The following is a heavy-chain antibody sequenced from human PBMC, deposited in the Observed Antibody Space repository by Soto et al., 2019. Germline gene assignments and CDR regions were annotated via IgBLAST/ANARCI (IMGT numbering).Heavy chain of an antibody. J-gene: IGHJ4*02. V-gene: IGHV3-15*01. Sequence: PGGSLRLSCAASGFTFSNAWMNWVRQAPGKGLEWVGRIKRKTDGETTDYTAPVKGRFTTSRDDSKNTLYLQMNSLETEDTAVYYCTTAASAQTPGYYWGQGTLVTVSS. D-gene: IGHD3-22*01. CDR1: GFTFSNAW. CDR2: IKRKTDGETT. CDR3: TTAASAQTPGYY.